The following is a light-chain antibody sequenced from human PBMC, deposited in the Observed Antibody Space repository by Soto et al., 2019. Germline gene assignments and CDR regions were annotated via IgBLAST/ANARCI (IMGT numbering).Light chain of an antibody. CDR3: QQYYSYPPT. Sequence: DIQMTQSPATLSASVGDRVSITCRASQDISRWLAWYQQKPGKAPKVLIWDASSLQRGVPSRFSGSGSGTDFTLTISCLQSEDFATYYCQQYYSYPPTFGGGTKVDIK. CDR2: DAS. J-gene: IGKJ4*01. CDR1: QDISRW. V-gene: IGKV1-5*01.